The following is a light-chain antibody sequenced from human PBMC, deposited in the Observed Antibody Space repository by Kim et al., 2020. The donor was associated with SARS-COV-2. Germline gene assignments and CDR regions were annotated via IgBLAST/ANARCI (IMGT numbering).Light chain of an antibody. CDR2: DAS. CDR3: QQYNKWGT. J-gene: IGKJ1*01. CDR1: QSVSSN. V-gene: IGKV3-15*01. Sequence: SMSQGEIAPLSCRASQSVSSNLALYQQKPGQGPRLLIYDASTRARGIPARFSGSRSGTEFTLTISSLQSEDFAVYYCQQYNKWGTFGQGTKVDIK.